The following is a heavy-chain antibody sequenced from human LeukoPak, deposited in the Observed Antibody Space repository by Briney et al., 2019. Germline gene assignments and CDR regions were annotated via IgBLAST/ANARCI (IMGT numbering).Heavy chain of an antibody. CDR2: IYYSGST. Sequence: SETLSLTCTVSGGSISNYYWSWIRQHPGKGLEWIGYIYYSGSTYYNPSLKSRVTISVDTSKNQFSLKLSSVTAADTAVYYCARDRGSSGWYLPSGYYYGMDVWGQGTTVTVSS. V-gene: IGHV4-59*01. CDR3: ARDRGSSGWYLPSGYYYGMDV. J-gene: IGHJ6*02. CDR1: GGSISNYY. D-gene: IGHD6-19*01.